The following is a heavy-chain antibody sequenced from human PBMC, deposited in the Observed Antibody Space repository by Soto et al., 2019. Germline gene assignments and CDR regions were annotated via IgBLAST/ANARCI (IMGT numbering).Heavy chain of an antibody. CDR1: GGTFSSYA. CDR2: IIPIFGTE. D-gene: IGHD6-13*01. V-gene: IGHV1-69*01. Sequence: QVQLVQSGAEVKKPGSSVRVSCKPSGGTFSSYAISWVRQAPGQGLEWMGGIIPIFGTENYAQKFQGRVTITADESTSTAYMELSSLRSEDTAVYYCARDRIAGSKYYYGMDVWGQGTTVTVSS. J-gene: IGHJ6*02. CDR3: ARDRIAGSKYYYGMDV.